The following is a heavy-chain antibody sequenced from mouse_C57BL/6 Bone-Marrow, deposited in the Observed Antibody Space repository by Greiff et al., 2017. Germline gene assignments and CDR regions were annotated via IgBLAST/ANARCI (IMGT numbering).Heavy chain of an antibody. CDR1: GYTFTSYW. CDR3: ARGIYYYGSSYGGWYFDV. V-gene: IGHV1-7*01. J-gene: IGHJ1*03. CDR2: INPSSGYT. Sequence: VQLQQSGAELAKPGASVKLSCKASGYTFTSYWMHWVKQRPGQGLEWIGYINPSSGYTKYNQKFKDKATLTAAKSSSTAYMQLSSLTYEDSAVYYCARGIYYYGSSYGGWYFDVWGTGTTVTVSS. D-gene: IGHD1-1*01.